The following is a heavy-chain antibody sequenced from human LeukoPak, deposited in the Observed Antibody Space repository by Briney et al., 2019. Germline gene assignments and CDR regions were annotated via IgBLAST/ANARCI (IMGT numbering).Heavy chain of an antibody. CDR2: ISSRSSTI. Sequence: GGSLRLSCAASGFTFSTYSMNWVRQAPGKGLEWVSYISSRSSTIYYVDSVKGRFTISRDNAKNSLYLQMNSLRAEDTAVYYCARDLDTYYGMDVWGQGTTFTVSS. D-gene: IGHD5-18*01. CDR3: ARDLDTYYGMDV. J-gene: IGHJ6*02. CDR1: GFTFSTYS. V-gene: IGHV3-48*01.